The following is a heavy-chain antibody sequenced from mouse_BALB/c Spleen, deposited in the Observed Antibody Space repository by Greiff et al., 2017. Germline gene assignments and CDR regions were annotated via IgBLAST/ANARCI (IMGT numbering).Heavy chain of an antibody. J-gene: IGHJ1*01. Sequence: EVKVEESGPSLVKPSQTLSLTCSVTGDSITSGYWNWIRKFPGNKLEYMGYISYSGSTYYNPSLKSRISITRDTSKNQYYLQLNSVTTEDTATYYCARLRGNLNWYFDVWGAGTTVTVSS. CDR3: ARLRGNLNWYFDV. V-gene: IGHV3-8*02. CDR2: ISYSGST. CDR1: GDSITSGY. D-gene: IGHD2-1*01.